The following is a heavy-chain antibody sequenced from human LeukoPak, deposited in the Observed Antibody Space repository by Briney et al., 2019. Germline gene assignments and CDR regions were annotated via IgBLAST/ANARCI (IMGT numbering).Heavy chain of an antibody. D-gene: IGHD3-10*01. Sequence: ASVKVSCKVSGYTLTELSMHWVRQTPGKGLEWMGGFDPEGGETLYAQKFQDRVTMTEDTSTDTAYMELSSLRSEDTAVYYCATDQRGAGLGFRYGSGSYNGMDVWGQGTTVTVSS. J-gene: IGHJ6*02. V-gene: IGHV1-24*01. CDR2: FDPEGGET. CDR3: ATDQRGAGLGFRYGSGSYNGMDV. CDR1: GYTLTELS.